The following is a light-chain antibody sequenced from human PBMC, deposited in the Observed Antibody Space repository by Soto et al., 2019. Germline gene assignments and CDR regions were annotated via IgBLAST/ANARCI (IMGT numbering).Light chain of an antibody. Sequence: EVVLTQSPGTLSLSPGDRATLSCRASQSDGSNYLAWYQQKPGQAPRLLIYGTSSRAAGIPDRFTGSGSGTDFTLTISRLEPEDFAVYYCHQYANSPFTFGPGTKVDIK. V-gene: IGKV3-20*01. CDR3: HQYANSPFT. J-gene: IGKJ3*01. CDR1: QSDGSNY. CDR2: GTS.